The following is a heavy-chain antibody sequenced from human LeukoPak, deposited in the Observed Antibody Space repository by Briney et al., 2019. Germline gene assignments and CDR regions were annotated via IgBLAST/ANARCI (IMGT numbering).Heavy chain of an antibody. J-gene: IGHJ6*03. D-gene: IGHD3-10*01. CDR2: IYYSGST. CDR1: GGSISSYS. Sequence: PSETLSLTCTVSGGSISSYSWSWIRQPPGKGLEWIGYIYYSGSTSYNPSLKSRVTISVDTSKNQFSLKLSSVTGADTAVYYCARHMVRGVIPYYMDVWGKGTTVTVSS. CDR3: ARHMVRGVIPYYMDV. V-gene: IGHV4-59*08.